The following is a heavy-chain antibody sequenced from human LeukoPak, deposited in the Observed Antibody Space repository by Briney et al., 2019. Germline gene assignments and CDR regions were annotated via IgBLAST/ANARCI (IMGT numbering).Heavy chain of an antibody. CDR2: IKQDGSEK. CDR1: GFTFSSYW. J-gene: IGHJ4*02. Sequence: GGSLRLSCAASGFTFSSYWMSWARQAPGKGLEWVANIKQDGSEKYYVDSVKGRFTISRDNAKNSLYLQMNSLRAEDTAVYYCARDFGYYPPDYWGQGTLVTVSS. V-gene: IGHV3-7*03. CDR3: ARDFGYYPPDY. D-gene: IGHD3-22*01.